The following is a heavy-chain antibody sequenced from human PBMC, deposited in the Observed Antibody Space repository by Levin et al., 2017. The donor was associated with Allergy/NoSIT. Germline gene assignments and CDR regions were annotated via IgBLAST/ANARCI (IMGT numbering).Heavy chain of an antibody. CDR3: TTVSPRSVGY. CDR2: IRSKGNNYAT. CDR1: GFTFSDSV. J-gene: IGHJ4*02. Sequence: PGGSLRLSCAASGFTFSDSVLHWVRQASGKGLEWVGRIRSKGNNYATLYAASVTGRFSISRDDSKNTAYWQMDSLKTDDTAVYYCTTVSPRSVGYWGQGTLVTVSS. D-gene: IGHD3-3*01. V-gene: IGHV3-73*01.